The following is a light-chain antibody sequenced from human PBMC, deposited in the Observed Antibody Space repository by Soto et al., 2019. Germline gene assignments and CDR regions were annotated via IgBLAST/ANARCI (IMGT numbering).Light chain of an antibody. V-gene: IGKV3-11*01. Sequence: EVGLTQSPRTLSLNTGERATLSCRASQSVSTFLAWYQHKPGQAPRLLIYDASNRATGIPDRFRGSGSGTDFTLTISSLEPEDFALYYCQQGTDWPPGAFGQGTKVDIK. CDR2: DAS. J-gene: IGKJ1*01. CDR3: QQGTDWPPGA. CDR1: QSVSTF.